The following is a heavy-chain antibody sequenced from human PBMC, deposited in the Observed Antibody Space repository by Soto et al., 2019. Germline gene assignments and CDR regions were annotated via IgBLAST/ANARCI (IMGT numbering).Heavy chain of an antibody. CDR2: IYYSGST. CDR3: ARGAGEAGYCSGGSCLFSYYYMDV. D-gene: IGHD2-15*01. Sequence: SETLSLTCTVSGGSISSYYWSWIRQPPGKGLEWIGYIYYSGSTNYNPSLKSRVTISVDTSKNQFSLKLSSATAADTAVYYCARGAGEAGYCSGGSCLFSYYYMDVWGKGTTVTVSS. V-gene: IGHV4-59*08. J-gene: IGHJ6*03. CDR1: GGSISSYY.